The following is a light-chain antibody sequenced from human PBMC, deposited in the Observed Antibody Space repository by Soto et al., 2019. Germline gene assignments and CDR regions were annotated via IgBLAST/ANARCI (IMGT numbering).Light chain of an antibody. CDR1: QNIVNW. CDR3: QQLESYPST. Sequence: DIQMTQSPSTLSASLGDRVTITCRARQNIVNWLAWYQQKPGKAPNLLIYKTSTLQSGVPSRFSGSGSGTDFTLTISSLQPEDFATYYCQQLESYPSTFGGGTKVDI. J-gene: IGKJ4*01. CDR2: KTS. V-gene: IGKV1-5*03.